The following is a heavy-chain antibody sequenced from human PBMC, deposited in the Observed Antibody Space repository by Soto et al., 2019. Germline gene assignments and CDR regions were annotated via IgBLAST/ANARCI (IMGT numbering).Heavy chain of an antibody. CDR1: GGSISSGGYS. V-gene: IGHV4-30-2*01. J-gene: IGHJ6*02. D-gene: IGHD4-17*01. Sequence: QLQLQESGSGLVKPSQTLSLTCAVSGGSISSGGYSWSWIRQPPGKGLGWIGYIYHSGTTYYNPSLKSRVTIAVDRPKNQFALKLSSVTAADTAVYYCARAHYGDYGYGMDVWGQGTTVTVSS. CDR2: IYHSGTT. CDR3: ARAHYGDYGYGMDV.